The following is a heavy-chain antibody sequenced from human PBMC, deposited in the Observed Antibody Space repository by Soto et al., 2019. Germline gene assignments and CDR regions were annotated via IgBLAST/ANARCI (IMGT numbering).Heavy chain of an antibody. V-gene: IGHV4-4*02. CDR3: ATRGYSYGYDLDY. Sequence: KPSETLSLTCAVSGASIGTNNWWSWVRQPPGKGLEWIGEVYHSGTTNCNPSLKSRVTISIDTSKNQFSLKLSSVTAADTAVYYCATRGYSYGYDLDYWGQGTLVTVSS. D-gene: IGHD5-18*01. CDR1: GASIGTNNW. CDR2: VYHSGTT. J-gene: IGHJ4*02.